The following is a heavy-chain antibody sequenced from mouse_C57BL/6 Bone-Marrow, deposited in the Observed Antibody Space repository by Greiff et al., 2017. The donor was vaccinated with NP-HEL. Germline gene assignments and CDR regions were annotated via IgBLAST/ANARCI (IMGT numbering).Heavy chain of an antibody. V-gene: IGHV5-6*01. CDR3: ARHPFYGSSQYYFDY. CDR2: ISSGGSYT. Sequence: EVKLVESGGDLVKPGGSLKLSCAASGFTFSSYGMSWVRQTPDKRLEWVATISSGGSYTYYPDSVKGRFTISRDNAKNTLYLQMSSLKSEDTAMYYCARHPFYGSSQYYFDYWGQGTTLTVSS. J-gene: IGHJ2*01. D-gene: IGHD1-1*01. CDR1: GFTFSSYG.